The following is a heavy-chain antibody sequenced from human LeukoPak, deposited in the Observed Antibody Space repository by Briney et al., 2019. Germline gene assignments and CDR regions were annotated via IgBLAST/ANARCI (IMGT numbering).Heavy chain of an antibody. D-gene: IGHD1-26*01. CDR3: AKDFNAWEPADY. CDR2: IWYDGSNK. J-gene: IGHJ4*02. Sequence: PGGSLRLSCAASGLSFSSYGMHWVRQAPGKGLEWVASIWYDGSNKYNADSVKGRFTISRDNSKNTLYLQMNSLRGDDTAVYYCAKDFNAWEPADYWGQGTLVTVSS. CDR1: GLSFSSYG. V-gene: IGHV3-30*02.